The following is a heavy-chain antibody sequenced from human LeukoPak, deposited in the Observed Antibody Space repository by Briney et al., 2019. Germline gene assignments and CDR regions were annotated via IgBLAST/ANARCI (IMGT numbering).Heavy chain of an antibody. V-gene: IGHV4-39*07. Sequence: PSETLSLTCTVSGGSISSSSYYWGWIRQPPGKGLEWIGSIYYSGSTYYNPSLKSRVTISVDTSKNQFSLKPSSVTAADTAVYYCARKDTAMVTHAFDIWGQGTMVTVSS. CDR1: GGSISSSSYY. J-gene: IGHJ3*02. CDR2: IYYSGST. D-gene: IGHD5-18*01. CDR3: ARKDTAMVTHAFDI.